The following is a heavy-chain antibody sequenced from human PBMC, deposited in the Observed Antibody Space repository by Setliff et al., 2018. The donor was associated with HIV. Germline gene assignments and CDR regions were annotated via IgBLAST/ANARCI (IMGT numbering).Heavy chain of an antibody. J-gene: IGHJ4*02. V-gene: IGHV4-39*07. D-gene: IGHD3-22*01. Sequence: SETLSLTCTVSGGSISSSSYYWGWIRQPPGKGLEWIGSIYYSGSTYYNPSLKSRVTISLDMSKSQFSLKLRSMSAADTAVYYCARDPHYFDTSGYYSYFYFDFWGQGMLVTVSS. CDR3: ARDPHYFDTSGYYSYFYFDF. CDR1: GGSISSSSYY. CDR2: IYYSGST.